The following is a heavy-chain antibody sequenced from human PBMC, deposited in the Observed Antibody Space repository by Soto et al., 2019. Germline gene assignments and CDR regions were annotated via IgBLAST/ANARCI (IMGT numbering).Heavy chain of an antibody. CDR2: INAGNGNT. V-gene: IGHV1-3*01. J-gene: IGHJ5*02. Sequence: QVQLVQSGAEVKKPGASVKVSCKASGYTFTSYAMHWVRQAPGQRLEWMGWINAGNGNTKYSQKFQGRVTITRDTSASTAYMELISLRSEDTAVYYCARDAVYDSSGYPTLPTNWFDPWGQGTLVTVSS. CDR3: ARDAVYDSSGYPTLPTNWFDP. D-gene: IGHD3-22*01. CDR1: GYTFTSYA.